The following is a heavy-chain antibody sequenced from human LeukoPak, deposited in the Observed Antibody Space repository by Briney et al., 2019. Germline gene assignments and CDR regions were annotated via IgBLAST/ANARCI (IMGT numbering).Heavy chain of an antibody. J-gene: IGHJ4*02. Sequence: ASVKVSCKASGYTFTNNYIHWVRQAPGHGLEWMGWINPNRGDTNYAQKFQGRVTMTRDTSISTAFMELTGLTPDDTAVYYCTRDLLGFATTPLSDWGQGTLVTVSS. CDR2: INPNRGDT. D-gene: IGHD4-17*01. CDR1: GYTFTNNY. CDR3: TRDLLGFATTPLSD. V-gene: IGHV1-2*02.